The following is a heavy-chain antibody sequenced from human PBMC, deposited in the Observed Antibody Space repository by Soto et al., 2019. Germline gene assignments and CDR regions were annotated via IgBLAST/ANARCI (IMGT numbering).Heavy chain of an antibody. CDR3: VRDGTKTLRDWFDP. CDR2: IYATGTT. Sequence: SETLSLTCTVSGASISGFYWSWIRKSAGKGLEWIGRIYATGTTDYNPSLKSRVMMSVDTSKKQFSLKLRSVTAADTAVYYCVRDGTKTLRDWFDPWGQGTSVTASS. J-gene: IGHJ5*02. CDR1: GASISGFY. V-gene: IGHV4-4*07. D-gene: IGHD1-1*01.